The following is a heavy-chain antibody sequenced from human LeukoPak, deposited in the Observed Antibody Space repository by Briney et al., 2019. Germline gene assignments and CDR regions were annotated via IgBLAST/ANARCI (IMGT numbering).Heavy chain of an antibody. CDR1: GYTFTGYY. D-gene: IGHD2-15*01. CDR3: AREQVVGAVTYFDS. Sequence: GASVKVSCKASGYTFTGYYMHWVRQAPGQGLEWMGIINPSSGSASYAQKFQGRVTMTRDTSTSTVYMELSGLRSEDTAVYYCAREQVVGAVTYFDSWGQGTLVTV. J-gene: IGHJ4*02. CDR2: INPSSGSA. V-gene: IGHV1-46*01.